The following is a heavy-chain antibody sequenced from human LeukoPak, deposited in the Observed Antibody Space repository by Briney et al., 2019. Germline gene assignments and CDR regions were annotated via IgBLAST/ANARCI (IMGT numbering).Heavy chain of an antibody. V-gene: IGHV4-61*05. CDR1: GGSISSSSYY. D-gene: IGHD3-10*01. J-gene: IGHJ4*02. CDR3: ASLGRGRGDY. Sequence: SETLSLTCTVSGGSISSSSYYWGWIRQPPGRGLEWIGYIYYSGSTNYNPSLKSRVTISVDTSKNQFSLKLSSVTAADTAVYYCASLGRGRGDYWGQGTLVTVSS. CDR2: IYYSGST.